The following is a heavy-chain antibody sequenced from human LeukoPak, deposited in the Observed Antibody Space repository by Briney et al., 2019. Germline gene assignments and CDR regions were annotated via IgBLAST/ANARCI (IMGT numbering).Heavy chain of an antibody. V-gene: IGHV4-59*01. CDR3: ARARVVPAPRAFDI. D-gene: IGHD2-2*01. Sequence: SSETLSLTCTVSGGSISSYYWSWIRQPPGKGLEWIGYIYYSGSTNYNPSLKSRVTISVDTSKNQFSLKLSSVTAADTAVYYCARARVVPAPRAFDIWGQGTMVTVSS. CDR1: GGSISSYY. CDR2: IYYSGST. J-gene: IGHJ3*02.